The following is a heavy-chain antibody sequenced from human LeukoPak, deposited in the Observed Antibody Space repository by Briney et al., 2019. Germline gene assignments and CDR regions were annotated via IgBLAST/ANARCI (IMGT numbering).Heavy chain of an antibody. V-gene: IGHV3-23*01. CDR1: GFTFSSYA. J-gene: IGHJ4*02. D-gene: IGHD5-18*01. CDR3: AKADTYGAL. Sequence: GGSLRLSCAASGFTFSSYATSWVRQAPGKGLEWVSAISGSGGTTYYADSVKGRFTISRDNFKNTLFLQMNSLRAEDTAVYYCAKADTYGALWGQGTLVTVSS. CDR2: ISGSGGTT.